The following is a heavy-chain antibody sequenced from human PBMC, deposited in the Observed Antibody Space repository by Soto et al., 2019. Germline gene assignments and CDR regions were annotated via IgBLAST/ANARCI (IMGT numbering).Heavy chain of an antibody. D-gene: IGHD3-22*01. CDR3: ARDSTYYFDSSGSAVRAFDI. CDR1: GGSISSDDYY. CDR2: IYYSGST. J-gene: IGHJ3*02. V-gene: IGHV4-30-4*01. Sequence: QVQLQESGPGLVKPSQTLSLTCTVSGGSISSDDYYWSWIRQPPGKGLEWIGYIYYSGSTSYNPSLKTRLTISLDTSKNQFSLKLSSVTAADTAVYYCARDSTYYFDSSGSAVRAFDIWGQGTMVTVSS.